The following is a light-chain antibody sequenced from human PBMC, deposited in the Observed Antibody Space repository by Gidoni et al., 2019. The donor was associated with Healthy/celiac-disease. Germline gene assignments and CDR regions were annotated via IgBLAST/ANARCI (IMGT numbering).Light chain of an antibody. V-gene: IGKV3-11*01. CDR1: QSVSSY. CDR3: QQRSNWPRVT. J-gene: IGKJ3*01. CDR2: DAS. Sequence: EIVFTQSPATLSLSPGERATLSCRASQSVSSYLAWYQQKPGQAPRLLIYDASNSATGIPARFSGSGSGTDFNLTISSLEPEDFAVYYCQQRSNWPRVTFGPGTKVDIK.